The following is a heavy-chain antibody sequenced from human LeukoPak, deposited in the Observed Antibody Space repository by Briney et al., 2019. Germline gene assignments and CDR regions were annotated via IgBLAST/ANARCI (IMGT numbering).Heavy chain of an antibody. CDR1: GFTF. V-gene: IGHV3-7*01. Sequence: GGSLRLSCAASGFTFMSWVRQAPGKGLEWVANIKQDGTEKYYVDSVKGRFTISRDNAKNSLYLQMNSLRVEDTAVYYCARDRFDAFDIWGQGTMVTVSS. CDR3: ARDRFDAFDI. CDR2: IKQDGTEK. J-gene: IGHJ3*02. D-gene: IGHD3-3*01.